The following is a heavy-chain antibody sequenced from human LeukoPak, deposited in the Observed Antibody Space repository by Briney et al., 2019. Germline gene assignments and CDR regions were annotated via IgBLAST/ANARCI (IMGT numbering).Heavy chain of an antibody. J-gene: IGHJ4*02. Sequence: GGSLRLSCAASGFTFSSYDMHWVRQAPGKGLEWVAVTSNDGNNKYYGDSVKGRFTISRDNSKNTLYLQMNSLRAEDTAVYYCARGLAYNYDSSAYFLDYWGQGTLVTVSS. D-gene: IGHD3-22*01. CDR3: ARGLAYNYDSSAYFLDY. CDR2: TSNDGNNK. V-gene: IGHV3-30*19. CDR1: GFTFSSYD.